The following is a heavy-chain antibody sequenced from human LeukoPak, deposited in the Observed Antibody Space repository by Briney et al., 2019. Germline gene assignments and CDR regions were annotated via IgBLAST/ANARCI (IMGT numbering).Heavy chain of an antibody. CDR2: IYPRDGNT. V-gene: IGHV1-46*01. CDR1: GYRFTSYY. Sequence: ASVKLSCKASGYRFTSYYMYWVRQAPGQGLEWMGVIYPRDGNTTYAQKFQGRVTMTRDTSTSTLYMELISLRSEDTALYYCARDLVLHGAFDVWGQGTMVTVSS. J-gene: IGHJ3*01. CDR3: ARDLVLHGAFDV.